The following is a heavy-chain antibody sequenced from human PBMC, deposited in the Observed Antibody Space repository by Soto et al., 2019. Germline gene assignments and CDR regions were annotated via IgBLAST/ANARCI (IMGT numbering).Heavy chain of an antibody. J-gene: IGHJ5*02. CDR2: IYHSGST. CDR1: GGSIGSGGYS. CDR3: VRVPGP. V-gene: IGHV4-30-2*01. Sequence: PSETLSLTCVVSGGSIGSGGYSWSWIRQPPGKGLEWIWYIYHSGSTYYNPSLKSRVTISVDRSKNQFSLKLSSVTAADTAVYYCVRVPGPWGQGTLVTVSS.